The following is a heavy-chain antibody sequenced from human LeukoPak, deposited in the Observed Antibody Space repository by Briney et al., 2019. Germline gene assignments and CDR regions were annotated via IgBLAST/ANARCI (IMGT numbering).Heavy chain of an antibody. J-gene: IGHJ4*02. D-gene: IGHD2-15*01. CDR2: IYYSGST. Sequence: SETLSLTCTVSVGSISRYYWSWIRQPPGGGREWSGYIYYSGSTNYNPSLKSRVTISVDTSKNQFSLKLSSVTAADTAVYYCARGARYCSGGSCFDYWGQGTLVTVSS. CDR3: ARGARYCSGGSCFDY. V-gene: IGHV4-59*01. CDR1: VGSISRYY.